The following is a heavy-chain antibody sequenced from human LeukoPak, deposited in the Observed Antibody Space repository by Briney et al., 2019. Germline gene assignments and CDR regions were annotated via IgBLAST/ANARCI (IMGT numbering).Heavy chain of an antibody. D-gene: IGHD6-13*01. CDR2: ISGSGGST. Sequence: GGSLRLSCAASGFTFSSYAMSWVRQAPGKGLEWVSAISGSGGSTYYADSVKGRFTISRDNSKNTLYLQMNSLRAEDTAVYYCGVSIAAAGTDYSGQGTLVTVSS. J-gene: IGHJ4*02. CDR1: GFTFSSYA. V-gene: IGHV3-23*01. CDR3: GVSIAAAGTDY.